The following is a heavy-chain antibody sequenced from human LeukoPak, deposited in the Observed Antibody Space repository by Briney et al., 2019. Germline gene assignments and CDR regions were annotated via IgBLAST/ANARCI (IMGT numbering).Heavy chain of an antibody. CDR1: GFTFDDYA. Sequence: GGSLRLSCAASGFTFDDYAMHWVRQAPGKGLEWVSGISWNSGSIGYADSVKGRFTISRDNAKNSLYLQMNSLRAEDTALYYCARDIHDYWGQGTLVTVSS. J-gene: IGHJ4*02. CDR2: ISWNSGSI. V-gene: IGHV3-9*01. CDR3: ARDIHDY.